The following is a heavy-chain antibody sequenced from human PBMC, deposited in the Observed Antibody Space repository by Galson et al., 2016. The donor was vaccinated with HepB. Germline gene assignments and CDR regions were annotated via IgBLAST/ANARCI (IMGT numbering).Heavy chain of an antibody. D-gene: IGHD2-2*01. Sequence: LRLSCAASGFTFNKYGMHWVRQAPGKGLEWVAVIWFDGSYKFYADSVKGRFTTSRDNSKNTVYLQMNSLRAADTAVYYCAREGLFCNTATCYYLYNMDVWGQGTTITVSS. CDR2: IWFDGSYK. CDR1: GFTFNKYG. V-gene: IGHV3-33*01. J-gene: IGHJ6*03. CDR3: AREGLFCNTATCYYLYNMDV.